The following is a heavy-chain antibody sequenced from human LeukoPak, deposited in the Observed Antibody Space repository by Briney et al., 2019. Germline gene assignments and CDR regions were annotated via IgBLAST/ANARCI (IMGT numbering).Heavy chain of an antibody. Sequence: SETLSLTCTVSGGSISSYYWSWIRQPPGKGLEWMGYIYNSGSANYNPSLKSRVTISLDTSKNQFSLKLSSVTAADTAVYYCARDRVDGYNYYFDYWGQGTLVTVSS. CDR2: IYNSGSA. D-gene: IGHD5-24*01. CDR3: ARDRVDGYNYYFDY. V-gene: IGHV4-59*01. CDR1: GGSISSYY. J-gene: IGHJ4*02.